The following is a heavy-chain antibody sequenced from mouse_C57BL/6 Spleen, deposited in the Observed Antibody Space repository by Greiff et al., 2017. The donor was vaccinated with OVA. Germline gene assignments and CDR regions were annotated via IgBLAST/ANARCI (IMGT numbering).Heavy chain of an antibody. D-gene: IGHD2-4*01. J-gene: IGHJ2*01. CDR1: GYTFTSYW. CDR3: ARNELDDYDGVDC. CDR2: IYPGSGST. Sequence: QVQLQQPGAELVKPGASVKMSCKASGYTFTSYWITWVKQRPGQGLEWIGDIYPGSGSTNYNEKFKSKATLTVDTSSSTAYMQLSSLTSEDTAVYYCARNELDDYDGVDCWGQGTTLTVSS. V-gene: IGHV1-55*01.